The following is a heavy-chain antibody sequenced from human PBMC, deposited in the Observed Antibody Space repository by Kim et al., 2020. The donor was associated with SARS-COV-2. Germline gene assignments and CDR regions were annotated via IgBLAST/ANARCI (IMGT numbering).Heavy chain of an antibody. CDR2: IRSKAYGGTT. D-gene: IGHD3-22*01. CDR1: GFTFGDYA. V-gene: IGHV3-49*03. Sequence: GGSLRLSCTASGFTFGDYAMSWFRQAPGKGLEWVGFIRSKAYGGTTEYAASVKGRFTISRDDSKSIAYLQMNSLKTEDTAMYYCTMNYYDSSGYIDYWGQGTLVTVSS. J-gene: IGHJ4*02. CDR3: TMNYYDSSGYIDY.